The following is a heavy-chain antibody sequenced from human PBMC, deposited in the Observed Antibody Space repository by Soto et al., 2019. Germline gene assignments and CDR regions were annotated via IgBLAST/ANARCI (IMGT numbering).Heavy chain of an antibody. CDR3: ARQVPAAIRLGWFDP. D-gene: IGHD2-2*02. J-gene: IGHJ5*02. V-gene: IGHV4-39*01. CDR1: GGSISRSTYY. CDR2: IYYSGST. Sequence: SETLSLTCTVSGGSISRSTYYWGWIRQPPGKGLEWIGSIYYSGSTYYRPSLKSRVTISVDTSKNQFSLKLSSVTAADTAVYYCARQVPAAIRLGWFDPWGQGTLVTVSS.